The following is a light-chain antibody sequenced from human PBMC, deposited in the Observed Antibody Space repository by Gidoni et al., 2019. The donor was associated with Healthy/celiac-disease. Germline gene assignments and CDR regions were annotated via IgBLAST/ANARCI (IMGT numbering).Light chain of an antibody. CDR3: QQYGSSPT. CDR1: QSVSSCY. Sequence: VLTQSPVSLSLSPGERATLACRASQSVSSCYLAWYQQKPGQAPRLLIYGASSRATGIPYRVSGSGSGTDFTLTISRLEPEDFAVYYCQQYGSSPTFGQGTKVEIK. J-gene: IGKJ1*01. V-gene: IGKV3-20*01. CDR2: GAS.